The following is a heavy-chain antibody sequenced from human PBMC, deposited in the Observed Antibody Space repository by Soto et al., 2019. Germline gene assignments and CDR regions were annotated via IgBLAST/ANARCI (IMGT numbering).Heavy chain of an antibody. CDR1: GYTFTSYG. Sequence: ASVKVSCKASGYTFTSYGISWVRQAPGQGLEWMGWISAYNGNTNYAQKLQGRVTMTTDTSTSTAYMELRSLRSDDTAVYYCARVIGNWNYQSLNWFDPWGQGXLVTVS. D-gene: IGHD1-7*01. J-gene: IGHJ5*02. V-gene: IGHV1-18*01. CDR3: ARVIGNWNYQSLNWFDP. CDR2: ISAYNGNT.